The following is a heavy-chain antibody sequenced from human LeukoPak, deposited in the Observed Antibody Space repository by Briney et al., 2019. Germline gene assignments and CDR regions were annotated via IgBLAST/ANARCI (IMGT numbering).Heavy chain of an antibody. Sequence: PLASVKVSCKASGYTFTSYAMHWVRQAPGQRLEWMGWINACNGNTKYSQKFQGRVTMTRDTSTSTAYMELSSLRSDDTAVYYCARDPPRLTSFRGYSYGYDYWGQATMVTVSS. D-gene: IGHD5-18*01. CDR1: GYTFTSYA. CDR3: ARDPPRLTSFRGYSYGYDY. CDR2: INACNGNT. V-gene: IGHV1-3*01. J-gene: IGHJ4*02.